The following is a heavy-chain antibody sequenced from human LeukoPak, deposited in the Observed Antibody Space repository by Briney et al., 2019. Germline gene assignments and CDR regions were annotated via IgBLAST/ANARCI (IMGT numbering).Heavy chain of an antibody. CDR3: ARGSRGWFDP. V-gene: IGHV4-59*01. J-gene: IGHJ5*02. CDR1: GGSISSYY. Sequence: SETLSLTCTVPGGSISSYYWSWIRQPPGKGLEWIGYIYYSGSTNYNPSLKSRVTISVDTSKNQFSLKLSSVTAADTAVYYCARGSRGWFDPWGQGTLVTVSS. CDR2: IYYSGST. D-gene: IGHD3-10*01.